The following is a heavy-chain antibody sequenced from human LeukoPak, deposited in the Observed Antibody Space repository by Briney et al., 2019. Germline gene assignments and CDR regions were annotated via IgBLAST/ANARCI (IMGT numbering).Heavy chain of an antibody. D-gene: IGHD2-8*01. CDR3: AKGLNWFDP. Sequence: GGSLRLSCVVSEFTFSTNGMSWVRQAPGKGLEWVSGLSGSGSSVYYADSVRGRLTISRDNSRNTLYLQLDSLRADDTAVYYCAKGLNWFDPWGQGTPVIVSS. V-gene: IGHV3-23*01. J-gene: IGHJ5*02. CDR1: EFTFSTNG. CDR2: LSGSGSSV.